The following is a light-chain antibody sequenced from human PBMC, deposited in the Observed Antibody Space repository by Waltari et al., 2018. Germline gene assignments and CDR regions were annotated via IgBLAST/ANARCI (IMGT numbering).Light chain of an antibody. Sequence: IQMTQSPSALSASVGDRVTISCRASQKIYSNLACYQQKPGKAPELLFYAASSLQSGIPSRFSGSGSGTDFTLTISSLQPEDSAAYYCQHNYNKPFTFGPGTKLDIK. CDR3: QHNYNKPFT. V-gene: IGKV1-6*01. CDR1: QKIYSN. J-gene: IGKJ3*01. CDR2: AAS.